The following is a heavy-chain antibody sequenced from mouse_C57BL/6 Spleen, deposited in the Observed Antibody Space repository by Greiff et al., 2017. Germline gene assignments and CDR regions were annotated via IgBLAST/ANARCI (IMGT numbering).Heavy chain of an antibody. CDR1: GYTFTSYW. J-gene: IGHJ4*01. CDR2: INPSSGYT. V-gene: IGHV1-7*01. D-gene: IGHD1-1*01. CDR3: ARNYGSSYYAMDY. Sequence: QVQLQQSGAELAKPGASVKLSCKASGYTFTSYWMHWVKQRPGQGLEWIGYINPSSGYTKYTQKFKDKATLTADKSSSTAYMQLSSLTYEDSAVYYCARNYGSSYYAMDYWGQGTSVTVSS.